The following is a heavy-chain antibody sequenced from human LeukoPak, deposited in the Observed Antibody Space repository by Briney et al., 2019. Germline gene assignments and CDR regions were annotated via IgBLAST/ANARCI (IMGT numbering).Heavy chain of an antibody. D-gene: IGHD2-2*01. CDR2: MNPNSGNT. Sequence: ASVKVSCKASGYTFTSYDINWVRQATGQGLEWMGWMNPNSGNTGYAQKFQGRVTMTWNTSISTAYMELGSLRSEDTAVYYCARGLKRRYGCSSTSCYWFDPWGQGTLVTVSS. J-gene: IGHJ5*02. CDR1: GYTFTSYD. CDR3: ARGLKRRYGCSSTSCYWFDP. V-gene: IGHV1-8*01.